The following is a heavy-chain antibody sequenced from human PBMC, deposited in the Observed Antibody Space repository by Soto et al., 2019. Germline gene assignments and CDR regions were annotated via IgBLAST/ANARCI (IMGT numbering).Heavy chain of an antibody. CDR1: GFAFRHNY. CDR2: ISTSGSPA. Sequence: QVHLVESGGGLVKPGGSLRLSCTVSGFAFRHNYLTWIRQAPGKGLEWLSYISTSGSPAYYADSVKGRFTISTDNAKKVLELQMERLRAEDTGLYYCATGGIYYEAWGQGTLVTVSS. D-gene: IGHD1-26*01. CDR3: ATGGIYYEA. J-gene: IGHJ5*02. V-gene: IGHV3-11*01.